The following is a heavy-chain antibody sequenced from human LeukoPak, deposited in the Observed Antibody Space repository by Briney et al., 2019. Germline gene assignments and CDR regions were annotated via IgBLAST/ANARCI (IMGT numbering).Heavy chain of an antibody. Sequence: PSETLSLTCTVSGGSISGYYWSWIRQPPGKGLEWIGYIYYSGSTNYNPSLKSRVTISVDTSKNQFSLKLSSVTAADTAVYYCARERRYNWNDDYWGQGTLVTVSS. D-gene: IGHD1-1*01. CDR1: GGSISGYY. CDR3: ARERRYNWNDDY. V-gene: IGHV4-59*01. J-gene: IGHJ4*02. CDR2: IYYSGST.